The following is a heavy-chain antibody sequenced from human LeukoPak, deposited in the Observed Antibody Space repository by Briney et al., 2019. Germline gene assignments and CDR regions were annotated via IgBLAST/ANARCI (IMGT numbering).Heavy chain of an antibody. CDR3: ARAGIGIRYYMDV. CDR1: GYSISSGYY. Sequence: SETLSLTCAVSGYSISSGYYWGLIRQPPGKGLEWIGNIYHSGSTYYHPSLRSRVTISVDTSKNQFSLKLSSVTAADTAVYYCARAGIGIRYYMDVWGKGTTVTVSS. CDR2: IYHSGST. V-gene: IGHV4-38-2*01. D-gene: IGHD3-10*01. J-gene: IGHJ6*03.